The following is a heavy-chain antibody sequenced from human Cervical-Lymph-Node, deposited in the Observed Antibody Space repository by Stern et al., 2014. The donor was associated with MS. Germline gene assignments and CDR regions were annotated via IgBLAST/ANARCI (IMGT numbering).Heavy chain of an antibody. CDR2: IHHRGAT. CDR3: AAIGPLMEGAAFDI. D-gene: IGHD3-16*01. J-gene: IGHJ3*02. V-gene: IGHV4-31*03. Sequence: VQLQESGPGLVKPSQTLSLSCTVSGAPVNSGGYYWTWIRQVTGKGLEWIGYIHHRGATFYNPPLKSRVTISVDTSENQVSLMLSSVTAADTAVYYCAAIGPLMEGAAFDIWGQGTLVTVSS. CDR1: GAPVNSGGYY.